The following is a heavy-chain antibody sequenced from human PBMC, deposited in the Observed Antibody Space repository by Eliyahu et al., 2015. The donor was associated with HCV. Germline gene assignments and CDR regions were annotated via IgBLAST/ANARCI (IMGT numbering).Heavy chain of an antibody. D-gene: IGHD4-17*01. CDR1: GFTFSSYA. Sequence: EVQLLESGGGLVQPGGSLGLSCAASGFTFSSYAMSWVRQAPGKGLEWVSAISGSGGSTYYADSVKGRFTISRDNSKNTLYLQMNSLRAEDTAVYYCAKDGHDYGTEKEFHWYFDLWGRGTLVTVSS. CDR3: AKDGHDYGTEKEFHWYFDL. V-gene: IGHV3-23*01. J-gene: IGHJ2*01. CDR2: ISGSGGST.